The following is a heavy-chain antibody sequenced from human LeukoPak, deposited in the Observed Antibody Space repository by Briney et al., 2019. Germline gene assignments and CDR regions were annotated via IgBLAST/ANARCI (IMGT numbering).Heavy chain of an antibody. J-gene: IGHJ4*02. CDR2: INPNSGGT. V-gene: IGHV1-2*02. CDR1: GYTFPGYY. CDR3: ARDGYYYDSSGYFDY. D-gene: IGHD3-22*01. Sequence: ASVKVSCKASGYTFPGYYMHWVRQAPGQGLEWMGWINPNSGGTNYAQKFQGRVTMTRDTSISTAYMELSRLRSDDTAVYYCARDGYYYDSSGYFDYWGQGTLVTVSS.